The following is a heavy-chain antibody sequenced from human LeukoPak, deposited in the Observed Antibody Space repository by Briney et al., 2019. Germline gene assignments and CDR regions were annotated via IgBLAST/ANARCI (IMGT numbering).Heavy chain of an antibody. CDR2: ISSSSSTI. Sequence: YPGGSLRLSCAASGFTFSSYSMNWVRQAPGKGLEWVSYISSSSSTIYYADSVKGRFTISRDNAKNSLYLQMNSLRDEDTAVYYCASLGYSYADDAFGIWGQETMVTVSS. J-gene: IGHJ3*02. CDR1: GFTFSSYS. D-gene: IGHD5-18*01. V-gene: IGHV3-48*02. CDR3: ASLGYSYADDAFGI.